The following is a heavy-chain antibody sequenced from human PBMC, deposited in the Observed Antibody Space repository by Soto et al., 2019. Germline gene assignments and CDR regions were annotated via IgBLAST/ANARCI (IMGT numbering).Heavy chain of an antibody. D-gene: IGHD2-2*01. CDR2: IYHSGST. J-gene: IGHJ5*02. V-gene: IGHV4-4*02. CDR1: GGSISSSNW. CDR3: ASRRLCSSTSCSRGWFDP. Sequence: PSETLSLTCAVSGGSISSSNWWSWVRQPPGKGLEWIGEIYHSGSTNYNPSLKSRVTISVDKSKNQFSLKLSSVTAADTAVYYCASRRLCSSTSCSRGWFDPWGQGTLVTVSS.